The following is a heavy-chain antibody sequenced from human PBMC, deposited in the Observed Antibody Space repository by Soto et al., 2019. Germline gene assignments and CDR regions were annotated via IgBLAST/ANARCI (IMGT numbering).Heavy chain of an antibody. D-gene: IGHD3-22*01. CDR2: INPNSGST. Sequence: ASGKVYCKTSGYTFTRYDINWVRQATGQGLEWMGWINPNSGSTNYAQKFQGRVTMTRDTSISTAYMELSRLRSDDTAVYYCARARAYYDSSGSFDYWGQGTLVTVSS. CDR3: ARARAYYDSSGSFDY. CDR1: GYTFTRYD. J-gene: IGHJ4*02. V-gene: IGHV1-2*02.